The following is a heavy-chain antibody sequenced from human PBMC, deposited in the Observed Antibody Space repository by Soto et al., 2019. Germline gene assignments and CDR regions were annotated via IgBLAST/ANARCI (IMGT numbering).Heavy chain of an antibody. J-gene: IGHJ6*02. CDR3: ASQQLASYYYGMDV. CDR1: GGSISSSSYY. CDR2: IYYSGNT. Sequence: SETLSLTCTVSGGSISSSSYYWGWIRQPPGKGLEWIGSIYYSGNTYYNPSLKSRVTISVDTSKNQFSLKLSSVTAADTAVYYCASQQLASYYYGMDVWGQGTTVTVSS. V-gene: IGHV4-39*01. D-gene: IGHD6-13*01.